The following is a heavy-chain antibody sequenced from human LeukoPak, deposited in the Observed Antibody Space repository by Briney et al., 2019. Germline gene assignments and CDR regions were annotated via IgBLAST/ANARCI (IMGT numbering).Heavy chain of an antibody. CDR3: PRLGYCSGGSCYDFGS. J-gene: IGHJ4*02. CDR1: GGSISSSSYY. CDR2: IYYSGST. Sequence: SETLSLTCTVSGGSISSSSYYWGWIRQPPGKGLEWIGSIYYSGSTYYNPSLKSRVTISVDTSKNQFSLKLSSVTAADTAVYYGPRLGYCSGGSCYDFGSGGQGTLVTVPS. V-gene: IGHV4-39*01. D-gene: IGHD2-15*01.